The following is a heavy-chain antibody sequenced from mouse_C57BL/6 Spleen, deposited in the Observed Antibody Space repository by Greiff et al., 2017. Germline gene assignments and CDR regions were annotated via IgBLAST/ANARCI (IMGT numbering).Heavy chain of an antibody. D-gene: IGHD1-1*01. V-gene: IGHV1-50*01. CDR2: IDPSDSYP. Sequence: QVQLQQPGAELVKPGASVKLSCKASGYTFTSYWMQWVKQRPGQGLEWIGEIDPSDSYPNYNQKFKGKATLTVDTSSSTAYMQLSSLTSEDSAVYYCARLGSSYFDYWGQGTTLTVSS. CDR1: GYTFTSYW. CDR3: ARLGSSYFDY. J-gene: IGHJ2*01.